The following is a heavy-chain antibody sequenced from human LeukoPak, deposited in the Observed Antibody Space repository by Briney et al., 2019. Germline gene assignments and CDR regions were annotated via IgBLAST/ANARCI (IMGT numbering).Heavy chain of an antibody. CDR2: INPNSGGT. Sequence: ASVKVSCKASGYTFTGHYMHWVRQAPGQGLEWMGRINPNSGGTNYAQKFQGRVTMTRDTSISTAYMELSRLRSDDTAVYYCARGGTYYYGSGSYYNRPFDYWGQGTLVTVS. CDR1: GYTFTGHY. D-gene: IGHD3-10*01. J-gene: IGHJ4*02. CDR3: ARGGTYYYGSGSYYNRPFDY. V-gene: IGHV1-2*06.